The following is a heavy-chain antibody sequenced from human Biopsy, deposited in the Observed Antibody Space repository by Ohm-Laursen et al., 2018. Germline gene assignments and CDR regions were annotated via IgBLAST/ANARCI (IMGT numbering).Heavy chain of an antibody. V-gene: IGHV1-2*02. CDR3: ARELGDFWGGSQFDF. CDR2: INAKTGDT. Sequence: ASVKVSCKASGYTFTGYHVHWVRQAPGQGLEWMGWINAKTGDTNYAQKFQGRVTMTRDTSISTTYMELRRLTSDDTAVFYCARELGDFWGGSQFDFWGQGTLVTVSS. J-gene: IGHJ5*01. CDR1: GYTFTGYH. D-gene: IGHD3-3*01.